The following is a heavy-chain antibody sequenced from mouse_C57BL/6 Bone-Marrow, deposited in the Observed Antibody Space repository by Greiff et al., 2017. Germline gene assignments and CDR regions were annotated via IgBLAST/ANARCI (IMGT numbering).Heavy chain of an antibody. V-gene: IGHV1-64*01. D-gene: IGHD4-1*01. CDR1: GYTFTSYW. CDR3: ARSGVTGTYYFDY. CDR2: IHPNSGST. Sequence: QVQLQQPGAELVKPGASVKLSCKASGYTFTSYWMHWVKQRPGQGLEWIGMIHPNSGSTNYNENFKSKATLTVDKSSSTAYMQLSSLTSADSAVYYCARSGVTGTYYFDYWCQGTTLTVSS. J-gene: IGHJ2*01.